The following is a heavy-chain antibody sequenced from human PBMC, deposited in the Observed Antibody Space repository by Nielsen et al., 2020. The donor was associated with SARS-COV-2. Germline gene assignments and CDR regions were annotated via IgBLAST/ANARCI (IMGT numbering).Heavy chain of an antibody. CDR1: GYTFTSYY. Sequence: ASVKVFCKASGYTFTSYYIHWVRQAPGQGLEWMGIINPSGGSTSYAQKFQGRVTMTRDTSTSTVYMELSSLRSEDTAVYYCARETRDIVLVVGYFDYWGQGTLVTVSS. J-gene: IGHJ4*02. V-gene: IGHV1-46*01. CDR2: INPSGGST. D-gene: IGHD2-8*02. CDR3: ARETRDIVLVVGYFDY.